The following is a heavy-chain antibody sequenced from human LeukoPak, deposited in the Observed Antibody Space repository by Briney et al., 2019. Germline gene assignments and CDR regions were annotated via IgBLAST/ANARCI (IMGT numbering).Heavy chain of an antibody. J-gene: IGHJ6*03. V-gene: IGHV1-2*02. CDR1: GYTFTGYY. D-gene: IGHD6-19*01. CDR2: INPNSGGT. Sequence: GASVKVSCKASGYTFTGYYMHWVRQAPGQGLEWMGWINPNSGGTNYAQKFQGRVTMTRDTSISTAYMELSRLRSDDTAVYYCARGPPSSGWRYYYYYYMDVWGKGTTVTVSS. CDR3: ARGPPSSGWRYYYYYYMDV.